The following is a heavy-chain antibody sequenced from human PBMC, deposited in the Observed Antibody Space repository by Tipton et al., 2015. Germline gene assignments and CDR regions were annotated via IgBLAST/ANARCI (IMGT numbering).Heavy chain of an antibody. D-gene: IGHD6-19*01. J-gene: IGHJ4*02. Sequence: QLVQSGAEVKKPGESLTISCKGSEYIFPMYWIAWVRQMPGKGLEWMGIIYPADSDTRYSPSFQGQVTISADKSISTAYLQWSSLKASDTAMYYCARLEGSGWYLDYWGQGTLVTVSS. CDR1: EYIFPMYW. CDR3: ARLEGSGWYLDY. V-gene: IGHV5-51*01. CDR2: IYPADSDT.